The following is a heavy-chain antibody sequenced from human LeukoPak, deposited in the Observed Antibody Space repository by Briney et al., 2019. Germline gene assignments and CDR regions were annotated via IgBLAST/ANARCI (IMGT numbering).Heavy chain of an antibody. V-gene: IGHV4-34*01. Sequence: SETLSLTCAVYGGSFSGYYWSWIRQPPGKGLEWIGEINHSGSTNYNPPRKSQVPTSVDTSKNQFSLKLSSVTAADTAVYYCARSLNHGSGWYPDYYSGMDVWGQGTTVTVSS. D-gene: IGHD6-19*01. CDR2: INHSGST. J-gene: IGHJ6*02. CDR3: ARSLNHGSGWYPDYYSGMDV. CDR1: GGSFSGYY.